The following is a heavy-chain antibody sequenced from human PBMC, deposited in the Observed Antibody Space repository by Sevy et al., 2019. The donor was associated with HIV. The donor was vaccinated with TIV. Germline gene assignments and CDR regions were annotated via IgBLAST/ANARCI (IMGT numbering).Heavy chain of an antibody. Sequence: SETLSLTCTVSGGSITSSSYYWGWIRQPPGKGLEWIGSINYSGSTYYNPSLKSRVTISVDTSKNQFSLKLSSVTAADTAVYYCARPLPNASGAFDIWGQGTMVTVSS. J-gene: IGHJ3*02. CDR1: GGSITSSSYY. D-gene: IGHD2-2*01. V-gene: IGHV4-39*01. CDR2: INYSGST. CDR3: ARPLPNASGAFDI.